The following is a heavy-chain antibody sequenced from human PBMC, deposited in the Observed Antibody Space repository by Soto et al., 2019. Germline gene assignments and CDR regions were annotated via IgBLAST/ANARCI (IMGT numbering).Heavy chain of an antibody. CDR3: ARTPGSGYSPYYFDY. J-gene: IGHJ4*02. CDR2: VYSSGST. Sequence: SETLSLTCSVSGGSISSYYWSWIRQPAGKGLEWVGRVYSSGSTNYNPSLKSRVTMSVDTSKNEFSLKLSSVTAADTAVYYCARTPGSGYSPYYFDYWGQGTLVTVSS. CDR1: GGSISSYY. V-gene: IGHV4-4*07. D-gene: IGHD3-3*01.